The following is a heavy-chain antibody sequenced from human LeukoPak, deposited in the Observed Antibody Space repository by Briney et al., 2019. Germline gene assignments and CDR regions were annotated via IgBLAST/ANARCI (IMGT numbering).Heavy chain of an antibody. CDR3: ARKSASGNYPLDY. J-gene: IGHJ4*02. Sequence: GGSLRLSCAASGFTFSSYAMSWVRQAPGKGLEWVSVISADSATTFYADSVKGRFTISRDNAKNTVFLQMSSLRAEDTALYYCARKSASGNYPLDYWGQGTLVTVSS. CDR1: GFTFSSYA. CDR2: ISADSATT. V-gene: IGHV3-23*01. D-gene: IGHD3-10*01.